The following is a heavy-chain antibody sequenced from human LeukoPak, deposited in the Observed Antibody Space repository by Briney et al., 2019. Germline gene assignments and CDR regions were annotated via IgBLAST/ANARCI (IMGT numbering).Heavy chain of an antibody. D-gene: IGHD6-19*01. CDR1: GVSISSYY. CDR2: IYYGGST. Sequence: ASETLSLTCTVSGVSISSYYWSWIRQPPGKGLEWIGNIYYGGSTNYNPSPKSRVTIFVDTSKSQFSLRLCSVTAADAAVFYCARAKGYSSGLDYWGQGTLVTVSS. V-gene: IGHV4-59*01. CDR3: ARAKGYSSGLDY. J-gene: IGHJ4*02.